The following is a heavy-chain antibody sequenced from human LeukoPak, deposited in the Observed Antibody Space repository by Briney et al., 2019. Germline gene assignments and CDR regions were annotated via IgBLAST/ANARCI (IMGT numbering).Heavy chain of an antibody. V-gene: IGHV4-39*01. CDR3: ARQYGPGYSSTWYFDY. J-gene: IGHJ4*02. Sequence: SETLSLTCTVSGDSITSSAYSWGWIRQPPGKGLDWIGNIYDSGNAYYNPSLKSRVTISVDTSKNQFSLKLNSVTAADTAVYYCARQYGPGYSSTWYFDYWGQGTLVTVPS. CDR2: IYDSGNA. CDR1: GDSITSSAYS. D-gene: IGHD6-13*01.